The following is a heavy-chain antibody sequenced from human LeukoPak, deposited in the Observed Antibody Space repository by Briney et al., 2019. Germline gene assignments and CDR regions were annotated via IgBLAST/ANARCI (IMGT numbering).Heavy chain of an antibody. Sequence: GGSLRLSCAASGFTFSDYYMSWIRQAPGKGLEWVSYISSSSSYTNYADSVKGQFTISRDNAKNSLYLQMNSLRAEDTAVYYCAPGTYSYGYLFDYWGQGTLVTVSS. V-gene: IGHV3-11*06. CDR3: APGTYSYGYLFDY. J-gene: IGHJ4*02. CDR1: GFTFSDYY. D-gene: IGHD5-18*01. CDR2: ISSSSSYT.